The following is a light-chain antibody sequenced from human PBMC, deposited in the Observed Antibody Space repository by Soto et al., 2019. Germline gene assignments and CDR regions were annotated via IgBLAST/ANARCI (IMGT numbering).Light chain of an antibody. CDR2: DAS. CDR1: QSVTSTY. CDR3: QQYGRSPGLFT. V-gene: IGKV3-20*01. Sequence: EIVLTQSPGTLSLSPGDRATLSCGASQSVTSTYLAWYQQKPGQAPRLLIYDASNRATGIPDRFSGSGSGTAFTLTISRLEPEDFAVYYCQQYGRSPGLFTFGPGTKVDIK. J-gene: IGKJ3*01.